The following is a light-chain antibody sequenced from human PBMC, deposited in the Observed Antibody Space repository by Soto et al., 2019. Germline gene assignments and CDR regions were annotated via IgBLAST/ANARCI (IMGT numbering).Light chain of an antibody. CDR2: DVS. Sequence: QSALTQPRSVSGSPGQSVAISCTGTNSNLGDYNYVSWYQQHPGKGPKLMISDVSKRPSGVPDRFSGSKSGNTASLTISGLQAEDEADYYCCSSAGTYTYVFGTGTKLTVL. J-gene: IGLJ1*01. CDR1: NSNLGDYNY. V-gene: IGLV2-11*01. CDR3: CSSAGTYTYV.